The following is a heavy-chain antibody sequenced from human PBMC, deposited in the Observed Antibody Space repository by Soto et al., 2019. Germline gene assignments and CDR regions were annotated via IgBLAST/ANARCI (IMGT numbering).Heavy chain of an antibody. V-gene: IGHV3-30*18. Sequence: QVQLVESGGGVVQPGRSLRLSCAASGFTFSNYGMHWVRQAPGKGLEWVAVISYDGSNKYYADSVKGRFSISRDNCKNTLYLQRNSLRAEDAAVYYCAKGDWFDPWGQGTLVTVSS. J-gene: IGHJ5*02. CDR1: GFTFSNYG. CDR2: ISYDGSNK. CDR3: AKGDWFDP.